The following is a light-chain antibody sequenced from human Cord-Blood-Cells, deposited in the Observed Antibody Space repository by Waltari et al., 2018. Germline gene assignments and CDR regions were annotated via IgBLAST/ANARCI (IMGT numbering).Light chain of an antibody. V-gene: IGLV2-8*01. J-gene: IGLJ1*01. CDR1: SSDVGGSNY. CDR3: SSYAGSNNPYV. CDR2: EVS. Sequence: QSALTQPPSASGSPGQSVTISCTGTSSDVGGSNYVPWYQQHPGKAPKLMIYEVSKRPSGVPDRFSGSKSGNTASLTISGLQAEDEADYYCSSYAGSNNPYVFGTGTKVTVL.